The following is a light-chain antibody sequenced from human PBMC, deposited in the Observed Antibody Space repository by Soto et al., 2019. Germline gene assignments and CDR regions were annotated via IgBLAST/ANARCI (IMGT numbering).Light chain of an antibody. CDR2: DAS. CDR1: ESISTD. V-gene: IGKV3D-11*02. Sequence: EIVLTQSPATLSLSPGESATISCRATESISTDLAWYQVKPGQAPRLLIYDASNRATGIPARFSGSGSGTDFTLTISSLEPEDFAVYYCQQRSNWQITFGQGTRLEIK. J-gene: IGKJ5*01. CDR3: QQRSNWQIT.